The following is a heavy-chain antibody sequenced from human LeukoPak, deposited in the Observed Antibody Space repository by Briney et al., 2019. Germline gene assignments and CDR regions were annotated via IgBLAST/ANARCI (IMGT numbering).Heavy chain of an antibody. CDR1: GYTFTSYG. CDR2: FDPEDGET. J-gene: IGHJ4*02. Sequence: ASVKVSCKASGYTFTSYGISWVRQAPGQGLEWMGGFDPEDGETIYAQKFQGRVTMTEDTSTDTAYMELSSLRSEDTAMYYCATDRISGWYYFDYWGQGTLVTVSS. D-gene: IGHD6-19*01. CDR3: ATDRISGWYYFDY. V-gene: IGHV1-24*01.